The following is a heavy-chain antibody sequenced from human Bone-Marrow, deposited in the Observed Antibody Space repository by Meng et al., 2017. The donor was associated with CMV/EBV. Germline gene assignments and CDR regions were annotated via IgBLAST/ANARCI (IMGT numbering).Heavy chain of an antibody. CDR1: GFTFSSYA. V-gene: IGHV3-23*01. CDR3: AKNIVVLPAPYYYYGMDV. CDR2: ISGSGGST. J-gene: IGHJ6*02. Sequence: GGSLRLSCAASGFTFSSYAMSWVRQAPGKGLEWVSAISGSGGSTYYADSVKGRFTIPRDNSKNTLYLQMNSLRAEDTAVYYCAKNIVVLPAPYYYYGMDVCGQGTTVTVSS. D-gene: IGHD2-2*01.